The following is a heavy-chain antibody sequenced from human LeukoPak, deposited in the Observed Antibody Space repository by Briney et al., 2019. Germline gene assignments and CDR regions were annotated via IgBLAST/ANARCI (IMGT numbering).Heavy chain of an antibody. D-gene: IGHD6-19*01. J-gene: IGHJ4*02. V-gene: IGHV4-59*06. CDR1: GGSISSYY. CDR3: ARVVGLYSSGWYSRDPRLFDY. CDR2: IYYSGST. Sequence: SETLSLTCTVSGGSISSYYWSWIRQHPGKGLEWIGNIYYSGSTYYNPSLKSRVTISIDTSKNQFSLSLTSVTAADTAVYYCARVVGLYSSGWYSRDPRLFDYWGQGTLVTVSS.